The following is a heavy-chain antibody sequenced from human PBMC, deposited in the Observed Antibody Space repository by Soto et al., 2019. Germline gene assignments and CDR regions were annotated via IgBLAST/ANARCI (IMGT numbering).Heavy chain of an antibody. CDR2: FDPEDGET. Sequence: ASVKVSCKVSGYTLTELSMPWGRQAPGKGLEGMGVFDPEDGETIYAQKFPGRVTMTTDTSTTTAYMELRSLRSDDTAVYYCARVVPGAEAWFGPWGQGTLVTVSS. CDR3: ARVVPGAEAWFGP. CDR1: GYTLTELS. J-gene: IGHJ5*02. V-gene: IGHV1-24*01.